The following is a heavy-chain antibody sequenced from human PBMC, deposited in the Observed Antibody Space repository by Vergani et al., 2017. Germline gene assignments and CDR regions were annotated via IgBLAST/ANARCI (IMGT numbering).Heavy chain of an antibody. J-gene: IGHJ3*02. D-gene: IGHD3-22*01. CDR2: IRNKANDYTT. CDR3: ARLPRRGITMIPVAFDI. Sequence: EVQVVESGGGLVQPGGSLRLSCAASGFIFSHYSMDWVRQAPGKGLEWVGRIRNKANDYTTQYAASVKGRFTISRDDSKSYLYLQMNSLRAEDTAVYYCARLPRRGITMIPVAFDIWGQGTMVTVSS. V-gene: IGHV3-72*01. CDR1: GFIFSHYS.